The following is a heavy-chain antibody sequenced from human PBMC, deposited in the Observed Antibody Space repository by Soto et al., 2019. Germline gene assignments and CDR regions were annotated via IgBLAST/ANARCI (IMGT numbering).Heavy chain of an antibody. D-gene: IGHD6-13*01. CDR1: GYTFTSYG. J-gene: IGHJ4*02. CDR2: ISAYNGNT. CDR3: ARALRDSSSWYKIDY. Sequence: ASVKVSCKASGYTFTSYGISWVRQAPGQGLEWMGWISAYNGNTNYAQKLQGRVTMTTDTSTSTAYMELRSLRPDDTAVYYCARALRDSSSWYKIDYWGKGTLGTVSS. V-gene: IGHV1-18*01.